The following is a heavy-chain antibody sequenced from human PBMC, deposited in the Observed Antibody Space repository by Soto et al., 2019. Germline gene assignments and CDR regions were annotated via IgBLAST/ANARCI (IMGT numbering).Heavy chain of an antibody. Sequence: QITLKESGPTLVKPTQTLTLTCTFTGFSLSTSGVGVGWIRHPPGKGLEWLALIYWNDDKRYSPSLKSRLTITKATSKNRVVLTMTNINPVDTATYYCALGVKAARPVGFFDWGQGTLVTVSS. D-gene: IGHD6-6*01. CDR3: ALGVKAARPVGFFD. V-gene: IGHV2-5*01. CDR1: GFSLSTSGVG. J-gene: IGHJ4*02. CDR2: IYWNDDK.